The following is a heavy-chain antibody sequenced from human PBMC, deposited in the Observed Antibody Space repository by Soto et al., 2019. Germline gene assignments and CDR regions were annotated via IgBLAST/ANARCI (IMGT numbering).Heavy chain of an antibody. J-gene: IGHJ4*02. CDR3: ARGPGISVAGYVDY. CDR1: GFTFDDYG. CDR2: INWNGGST. Sequence: PGGSLRLSCVASGFTFDDYGMYWVRQAPGKGLEWVSGINWNGGSTGYGDSVEGRFIISRDNAKNSLYLQMNSLRAEDTALYYCARGPGISVAGYVDYWGQGT. D-gene: IGHD6-13*01. V-gene: IGHV3-20*04.